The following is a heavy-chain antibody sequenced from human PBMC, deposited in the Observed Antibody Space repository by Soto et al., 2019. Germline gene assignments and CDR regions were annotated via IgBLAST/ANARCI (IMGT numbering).Heavy chain of an antibody. Sequence: SETLSLTCSLSGASITSTTYFWAWIRQPPGKGLEWVGSIYYSGKTHYNPSFQGQVTISIDRSTTTAYLQWSSLKASDTAIYYCARLHYSSSFSFYWGQGTLVTVSS. J-gene: IGHJ4*02. V-gene: IGHV4-39*07. D-gene: IGHD6-6*01. CDR3: ARLHYSSSFSFY. CDR1: GASITSTTYF. CDR2: IYYSGKT.